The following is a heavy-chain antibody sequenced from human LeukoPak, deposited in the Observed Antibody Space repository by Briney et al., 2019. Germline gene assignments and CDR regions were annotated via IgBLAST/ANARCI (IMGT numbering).Heavy chain of an antibody. CDR3: AREYSEYYYYYYGMDV. CDR2: INPNSGGT. CDR1: GYTFTGYY. Sequence: ASVKVSCKASGYTFTGYYMHWVRQAPAQGLEWMGWINPNSGGTNYAQKFQGRVTMTRHTSISTAYMELRRLISDDRAVYYCAREYSEYYYYYYGMDVWGQGPTVTVSS. V-gene: IGHV1-2*02. J-gene: IGHJ6*02. D-gene: IGHD6-13*01.